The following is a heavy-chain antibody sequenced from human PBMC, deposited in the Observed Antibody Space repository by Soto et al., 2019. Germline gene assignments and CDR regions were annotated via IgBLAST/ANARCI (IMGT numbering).Heavy chain of an antibody. J-gene: IGHJ6*02. V-gene: IGHV3-11*01. CDR2: ISSSGSTI. D-gene: IGHD3-3*01. CDR1: GFTFSDYY. CDR3: ARAGWDRLRFLELLSTAYYYYGMDV. Sequence: QVQLVESGGGLVKPGGSLRLSCAASGFTFSDYYMSWIRQAPGKGLEWVSYISSSGSTIYYADSVKGRFTISRDNAKNSLYRQMNSLRAEDTAVYYCARAGWDRLRFLELLSTAYYYYGMDVWGQGTTVTVSS.